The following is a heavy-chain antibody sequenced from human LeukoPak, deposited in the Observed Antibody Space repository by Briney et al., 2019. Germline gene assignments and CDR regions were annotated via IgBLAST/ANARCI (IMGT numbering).Heavy chain of an antibody. J-gene: IGHJ4*02. CDR2: ISGSGGST. CDR3: ANIWFGELARDY. Sequence: GGSLRLSSAASRFTLISSAMCWVRAAPGRGLECVSAISGSGGSTYYAYSVKGRFTISRDNSKNTLYLQMNSLRAEDTAVYYCANIWFGELARDYWGQGTLVTVSS. V-gene: IGHV3-23*01. CDR1: RFTLISSA. D-gene: IGHD3-10*01.